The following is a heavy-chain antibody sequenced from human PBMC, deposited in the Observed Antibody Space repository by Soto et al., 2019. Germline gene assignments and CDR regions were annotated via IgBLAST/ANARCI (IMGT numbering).Heavy chain of an antibody. Sequence: SETLSLTCTVSGGSISSSSYYWGWIRQPPGKGLEWIGSIYYSGSTYYNPSLKSRVTISVDTSKNQFSLKLSSVTAADTAVYYCARHHNNYGLQDPWGQGTLVTVSS. J-gene: IGHJ5*02. CDR2: IYYSGST. CDR1: GGSISSSSYY. CDR3: ARHHNNYGLQDP. D-gene: IGHD3-16*01. V-gene: IGHV4-39*01.